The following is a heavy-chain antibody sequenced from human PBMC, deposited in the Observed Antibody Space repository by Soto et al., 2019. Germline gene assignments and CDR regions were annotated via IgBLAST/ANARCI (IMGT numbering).Heavy chain of an antibody. V-gene: IGHV1-18*01. CDR3: ARSTPSPLYAFDI. J-gene: IGHJ3*02. Sequence: ASVNGYCKASGYTFTSYGISWVRQAPGQGLEWMGWISAYNGNTNYAQKLQGRVTMTTDTSTSTAYMELRSLRSDDTAVYYCARSTPSPLYAFDIWGQGTMVTVSS. CDR2: ISAYNGNT. CDR1: GYTFTSYG.